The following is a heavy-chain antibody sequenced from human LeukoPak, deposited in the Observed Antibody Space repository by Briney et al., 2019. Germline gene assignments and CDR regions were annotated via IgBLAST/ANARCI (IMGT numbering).Heavy chain of an antibody. Sequence: GESLKISCKGSGYSFTSYWIGWVRQMPGKGLEWMGIIYPGDSDTRYSPSFQGQVTISADKSISTAYLQWSSLKASDTAMYYCARDPKFLNRERDAFDIWGQGTMVTVSS. D-gene: IGHD1-26*01. V-gene: IGHV5-51*01. CDR1: GYSFTSYW. J-gene: IGHJ3*02. CDR3: ARDPKFLNRERDAFDI. CDR2: IYPGDSDT.